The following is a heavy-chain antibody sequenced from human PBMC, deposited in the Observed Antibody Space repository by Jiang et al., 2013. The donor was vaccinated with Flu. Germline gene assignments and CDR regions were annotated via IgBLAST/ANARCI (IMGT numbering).Heavy chain of an antibody. Sequence: SGAEVKKPGSSVKVSCKASGGTFSSYAISWVRQAPGQGLEWMGRIIPILGIANYAQKFQGRVTITADKFTSTAYMELSSLRSEDTAVYYCARALTTVTTMWFDPWGQGTLVTVSS. CDR1: GGTFSSYA. J-gene: IGHJ5*02. CDR2: IIPILGIA. CDR3: ARALTTVTTMWFDP. D-gene: IGHD4-17*01. V-gene: IGHV1-69*04.